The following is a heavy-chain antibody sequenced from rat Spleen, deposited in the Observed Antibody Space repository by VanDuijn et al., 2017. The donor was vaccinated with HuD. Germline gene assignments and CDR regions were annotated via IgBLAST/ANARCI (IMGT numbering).Heavy chain of an antibody. CDR3: ARDRTYYGYSPFAY. CDR2: IWAGGGT. J-gene: IGHJ3*01. D-gene: IGHD1-9*01. V-gene: IGHV2-13*01. CDR1: GFSLSNYG. Sequence: QVQLKESGPGLVQPSQTLSLTCTVSGFSLSNYGVIWVRQPPGKGLEWMGTIWAGGGTNYNSAVQSRLSISRDTSKSQVFLKMNSLQPEDTGTYYCARDRTYYGYSPFAYWGQGTLVTVSS.